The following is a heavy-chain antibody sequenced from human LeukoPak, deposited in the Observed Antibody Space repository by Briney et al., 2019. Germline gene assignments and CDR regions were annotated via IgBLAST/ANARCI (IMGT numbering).Heavy chain of an antibody. CDR2: IKQDGSEK. D-gene: IGHD3-22*01. CDR1: GFTFSSYG. V-gene: IGHV3-7*01. Sequence: GGSLRLSCAASGFTFSSYGMHWVRQAPGKGLEWVANIKQDGSEKYYVDSVKGRFTISRDNAKNSLYLQMNSLRAEDTAVYYCARGGYDSSGYYYSWGQGTLVTVSS. J-gene: IGHJ4*02. CDR3: ARGGYDSSGYYYS.